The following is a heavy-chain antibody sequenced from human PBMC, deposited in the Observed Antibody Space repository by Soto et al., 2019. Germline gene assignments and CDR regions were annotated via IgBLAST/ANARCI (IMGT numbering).Heavy chain of an antibody. Sequence: SETLSLTCTVSGGSISSGGYYWSWIRQHPGKGLEWIGYIYYSGSTYYNPSLKSRVTISVDTSKNQFSLKLSSVTAADTAVYYCASGSVFGVAHDAFDIWGQGTMVTVSS. J-gene: IGHJ3*02. CDR3: ASGSVFGVAHDAFDI. V-gene: IGHV4-31*03. D-gene: IGHD3-3*01. CDR1: GGSISSGGYY. CDR2: IYYSGST.